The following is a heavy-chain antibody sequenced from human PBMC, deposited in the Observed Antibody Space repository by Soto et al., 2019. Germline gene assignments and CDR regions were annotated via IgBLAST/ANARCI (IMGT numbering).Heavy chain of an antibody. Sequence: PGESLKISCKGSGYSFTSYWIGWVRQMPGKGLEWMGIIYPSDSDTRYSPSFQGQVTISADKSISTAYLQWSSLKASDTAMYYCARIDYGDYYYYGMDVWGQGTTVTVSS. CDR2: IYPSDSDT. J-gene: IGHJ6*02. CDR3: ARIDYGDYYYYGMDV. D-gene: IGHD4-17*01. V-gene: IGHV5-51*01. CDR1: GYSFTSYW.